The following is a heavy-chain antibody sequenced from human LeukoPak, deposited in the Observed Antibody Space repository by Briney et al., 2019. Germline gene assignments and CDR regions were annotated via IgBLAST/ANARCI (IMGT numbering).Heavy chain of an antibody. J-gene: IGHJ4*02. CDR2: ISGSSRHK. CDR1: GFTFSSYT. V-gene: IGHV3-21*04. CDR3: AKGTPRDGYNSGYFDY. Sequence: PGGSLRLSCAASGFTFSSYTMNWVRQAPGKGLEWVSSISGSSRHKYYADSAKGRFTISRDNSKNTLYLQMNSLRAEETAVYYCAKGTPRDGYNSGYFDYWGQGTLVTVSS. D-gene: IGHD5-24*01.